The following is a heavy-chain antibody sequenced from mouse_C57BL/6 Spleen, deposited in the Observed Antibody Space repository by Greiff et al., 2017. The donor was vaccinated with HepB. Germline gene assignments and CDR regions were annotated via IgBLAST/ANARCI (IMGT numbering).Heavy chain of an antibody. CDR3: ARDLPPYDFHWYFDV. D-gene: IGHD2-4*01. CDR1: GFTFSSYA. Sequence: EVQLVESGGGLVKPGGSLKLSCAASGFTFSSYAMSWVRQTPEKRLEWVATISDGGSYTYYPDNVKGRFTISRDNAKNNLYLQMSHLKYEDTAMYYCARDLPPYDFHWYFDVWGTGTTVTVSS. V-gene: IGHV5-4*01. CDR2: ISDGGSYT. J-gene: IGHJ1*03.